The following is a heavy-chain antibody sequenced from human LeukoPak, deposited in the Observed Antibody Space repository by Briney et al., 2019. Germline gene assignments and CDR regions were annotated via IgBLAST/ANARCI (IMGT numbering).Heavy chain of an antibody. CDR1: GGSISRYY. V-gene: IGHV4-4*07. CDR2: IYTSGST. Sequence: PSETLSLTCTVSGGSISRYYWSWIRQPAGKGLEWIGRIYTSGSTNYNPSLKSRVTMSVDTSKNQFSLKLSSVTAADTAVYYCARDRTAYCGGDCYSNWFDPWGQGTLVTVSS. D-gene: IGHD2-21*02. J-gene: IGHJ5*02. CDR3: ARDRTAYCGGDCYSNWFDP.